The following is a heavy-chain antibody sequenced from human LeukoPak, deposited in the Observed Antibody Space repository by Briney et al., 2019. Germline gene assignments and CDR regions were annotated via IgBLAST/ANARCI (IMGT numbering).Heavy chain of an antibody. CDR1: GFTFSSYW. J-gene: IGHJ3*02. Sequence: GGSLRLSCAASGFTFSSYWMSWVRQAPGKGLEWVANIKQDGSEKYYVDSVKGRFTISRDNAKNSLYLQMNSLRAEDTAVYFCAREALEGYTYRTDAFDIWGQGTMVTVSS. D-gene: IGHD5-18*01. CDR2: IKQDGSEK. V-gene: IGHV3-7*01. CDR3: AREALEGYTYRTDAFDI.